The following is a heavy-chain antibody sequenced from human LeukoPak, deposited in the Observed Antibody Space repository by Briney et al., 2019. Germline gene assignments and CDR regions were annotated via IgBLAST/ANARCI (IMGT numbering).Heavy chain of an antibody. Sequence: PGGSLRLSCAASGFTFSSYAMSWVRQAPGKGLEWVSGISGSGGSTYYADSVKGRFTVSRDNSKNTLYLQMNSLRAEDTAVYYCAILRGYCSTTSCYDGEFDYWGQGTLVTVSS. CDR3: AILRGYCSTTSCYDGEFDY. V-gene: IGHV3-23*01. CDR2: ISGSGGST. J-gene: IGHJ4*02. CDR1: GFTFSSYA. D-gene: IGHD2-2*01.